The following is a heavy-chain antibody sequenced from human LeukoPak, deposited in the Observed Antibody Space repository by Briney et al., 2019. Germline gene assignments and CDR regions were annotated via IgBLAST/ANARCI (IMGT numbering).Heavy chain of an antibody. D-gene: IGHD3-3*01. CDR1: GGSISSSSYY. V-gene: IGHV4-39*07. CDR3: ARDIPSGYHDY. J-gene: IGHJ4*02. CDR2: INYSGNT. Sequence: SETLSLTCTVSGGSISSSSYYWGWIRQPPGKGLEWIGSINYSGNTYYNPSLNSRVTISVDTSKNQLSLKLSSVTAADTAVYYCARDIPSGYHDYWGQGTLVTVSS.